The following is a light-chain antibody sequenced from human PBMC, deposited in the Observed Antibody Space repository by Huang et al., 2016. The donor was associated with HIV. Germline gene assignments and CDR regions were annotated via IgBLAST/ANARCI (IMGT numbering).Light chain of an antibody. CDR2: GAS. CDR3: QQYDSSPVT. Sequence: EIVLTQSPGTLSLSPGERATLACRASPSLGSSSLAWYQQKAGQAPRPVMYGASSRATGIPDMFRGSGSGTDFTLSISRLEPEDCAVYYCQQYDSSPVTFGGGTKVEIK. V-gene: IGKV3-20*01. CDR1: PSLGSSS. J-gene: IGKJ4*01.